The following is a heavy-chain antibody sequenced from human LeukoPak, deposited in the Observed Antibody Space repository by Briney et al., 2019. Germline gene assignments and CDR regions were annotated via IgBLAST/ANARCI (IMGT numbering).Heavy chain of an antibody. Sequence: GESLKISYEGSGYSFTNYWIGWVRQLLEKGLGWMGIISPGDSANRYRTSFQGQVTISAATSTGTAYLQWNSLKASDTAMYDCARRLWELSSLPEGYFDLWGRGTLVTVSS. CDR1: GYSFTNYW. CDR2: ISPGDSAN. D-gene: IGHD3-16*02. J-gene: IGHJ2*01. CDR3: ARRLWELSSLPEGYFDL. V-gene: IGHV5-51*01.